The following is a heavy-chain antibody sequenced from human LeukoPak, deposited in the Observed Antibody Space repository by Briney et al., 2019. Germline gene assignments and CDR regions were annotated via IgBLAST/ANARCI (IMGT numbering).Heavy chain of an antibody. CDR2: IYYSGST. CDR3: ARGGGYSGYDSVDY. J-gene: IGHJ4*02. V-gene: IGHV4-59*01. D-gene: IGHD5-12*01. Sequence: SETLSLTCTVSGGSISSYYWSWIRQPPGKGLEWIGYIYYSGSTNYNPSLKSRVTISVDTSKNQFSLKLSSVTAADTAVYYCARGGGYSGYDSVDYWGQGTLVTVSS. CDR1: GGSISSYY.